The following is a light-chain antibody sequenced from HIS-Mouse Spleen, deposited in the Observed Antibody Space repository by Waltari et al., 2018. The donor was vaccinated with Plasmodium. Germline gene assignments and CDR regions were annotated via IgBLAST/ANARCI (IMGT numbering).Light chain of an antibody. V-gene: IGLV3-1*01. CDR2: QDS. J-gene: IGLJ3*02. CDR1: KLGDKY. CDR3: QAWDSSTAV. Sequence: SYELTQPPSVSVSPGQTASITCSGDKLGDKYACWYQQKPGQSPVLVIYQDSKRHAGIQERFSGTNSGNTATLTISGTQAMDEADYYGQAWDSSTAVFGGGTKLTVL.